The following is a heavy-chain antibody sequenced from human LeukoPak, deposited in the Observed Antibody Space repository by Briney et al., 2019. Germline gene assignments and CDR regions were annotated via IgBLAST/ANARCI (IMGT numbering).Heavy chain of an antibody. V-gene: IGHV3-11*01. CDR3: VRDIRAVGITLYFDY. D-gene: IGHD3-22*01. Sequence: GGSLRLSCAASGFTFSNYYMSWIRQTPGKGLGWLSYISGSGGDIHYADSVKGRFTISRDNAKNSLYLQMNSLRAEDTAMYYCVRDIRAVGITLYFDYWGQGILVTVTS. J-gene: IGHJ4*02. CDR1: GFTFSNYY. CDR2: ISGSGGDI.